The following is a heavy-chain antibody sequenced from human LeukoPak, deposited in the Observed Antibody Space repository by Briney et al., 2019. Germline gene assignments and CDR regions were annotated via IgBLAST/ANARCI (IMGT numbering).Heavy chain of an antibody. Sequence: SETLSLTGTLSGGSISSYCWSWIRQPPGKGLEWIGYIYHSGSTNYNPSLKSRVTISVDTSKNQFSLKVTSVTAADTAVYYCARPSAGSWYYFNFWGQGTLVTVSS. J-gene: IGHJ4*02. CDR1: GGSISSYC. CDR3: ARPSAGSWYYFNF. CDR2: IYHSGST. V-gene: IGHV4-59*08. D-gene: IGHD6-13*01.